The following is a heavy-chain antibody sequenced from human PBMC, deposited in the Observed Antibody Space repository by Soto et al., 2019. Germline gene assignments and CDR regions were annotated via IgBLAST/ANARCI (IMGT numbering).Heavy chain of an antibody. CDR2: IYYSGST. CDR1: GGSISSGGYY. CDR3: ARSGITIFGVVPYGMDV. D-gene: IGHD3-3*01. V-gene: IGHV4-31*03. J-gene: IGHJ6*02. Sequence: SETLSLTCTVSGGSISSGGYYWSWIRQHPGKGLEWIGYIYYSGSTYYNPSLKSRVTISVDTSKNQFSLKLSSVTAADTAVYYCARSGITIFGVVPYGMDVWGQGTTVTVSS.